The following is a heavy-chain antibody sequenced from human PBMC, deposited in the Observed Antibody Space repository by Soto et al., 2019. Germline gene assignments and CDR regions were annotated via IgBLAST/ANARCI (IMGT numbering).Heavy chain of an antibody. J-gene: IGHJ4*02. D-gene: IGHD2-2*02. CDR2: ISGSGGST. Sequence: GGSLRLSCAASGFTFSSYAMSWVRQAPGKGLEWVSAISGSGGSTYYADSVKGRFTISRDNSKNTLYLQMNSLRAEDTAVYYCAKDASEHCSSTSCYTPPSPYYFDYWGQGTLVTVSS. V-gene: IGHV3-23*01. CDR3: AKDASEHCSSTSCYTPPSPYYFDY. CDR1: GFTFSSYA.